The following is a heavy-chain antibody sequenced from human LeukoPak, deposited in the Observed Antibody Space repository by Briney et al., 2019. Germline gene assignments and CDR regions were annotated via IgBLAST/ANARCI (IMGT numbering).Heavy chain of an antibody. J-gene: IGHJ4*02. Sequence: GGSLRLSCAASGFTFSSYSMNWVRQAPGKGLEWVSSISSSSSYIYYADSVKGRFTISRDNAKNSLYLQMNRLRAEDTAVYYCASSLANWGSHALVPLLDYWGQGTLVTVSS. V-gene: IGHV3-21*01. CDR3: ASSLANWGSHALVPLLDY. CDR1: GFTFSSYS. CDR2: ISSSSSYI. D-gene: IGHD7-27*01.